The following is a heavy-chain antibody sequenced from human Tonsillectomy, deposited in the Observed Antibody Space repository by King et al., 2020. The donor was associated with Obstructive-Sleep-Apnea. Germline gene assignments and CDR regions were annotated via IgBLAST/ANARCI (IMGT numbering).Heavy chain of an antibody. Sequence: QLVQSGGGLVKPGGSLRLSCAASGFIFSNAWRSWVRQAPGRGLEWVGRIKSKTNGGTTDYAAPVKGRLTTSRDDSKNTLYLQMNSLIIEHTAIYYCSTEDAGGQGTLVTVSS. J-gene: IGHJ5*02. CDR3: STEDA. CDR1: GFIFSNAW. CDR2: IKSKTNGGTT. V-gene: IGHV3-15*01.